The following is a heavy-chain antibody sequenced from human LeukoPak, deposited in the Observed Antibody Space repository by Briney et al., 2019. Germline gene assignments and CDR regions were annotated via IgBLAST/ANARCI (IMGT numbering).Heavy chain of an antibody. V-gene: IGHV4-39*07. CDR3: ARLSVSLNAFDM. J-gene: IGHJ3*02. CDR1: GGSISSSSYY. CDR2: IYYSGST. Sequence: SETLSLTCTVSGGSISSSSYYWGWIRQPPGKGLEWIGSIYYSGSTYYNPSLKSRVTISVDMSKNQFSLKLTSVTAADTAVFYCARLSVSLNAFDMWGQGTLVTVSS.